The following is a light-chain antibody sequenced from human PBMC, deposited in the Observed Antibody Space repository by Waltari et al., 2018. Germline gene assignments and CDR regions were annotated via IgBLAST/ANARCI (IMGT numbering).Light chain of an antibody. J-gene: IGKJ3*01. V-gene: IGKV4-1*01. CDR1: QSVLYSSNNKNY. CDR2: WAS. CDR3: QQYYSIPLT. Sequence: DIVMTQSPDSLAVSLGERATINCKSSQSVLYSSNNKNYLAWYQHKPGQPPKLLIYWASTRESGGPDRFSGSGSGTDFTLTISSLQAEDVAVYYCQQYYSIPLTFGPGTKVDIK.